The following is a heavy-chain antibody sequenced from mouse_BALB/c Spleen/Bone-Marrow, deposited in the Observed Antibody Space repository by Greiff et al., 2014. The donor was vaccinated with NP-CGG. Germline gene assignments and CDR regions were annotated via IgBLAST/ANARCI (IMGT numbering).Heavy chain of an antibody. CDR3: TRDDYDVMDY. J-gene: IGHJ4*01. CDR2: IHYSGRT. Sequence: VQLQQSGPDLVKPSPSLSLTCTVSGYSITSGYSCYWIRQFPGNKLEWMGYIHYSGRTNYNPSLKSRISITRDTSKNQFFLQLNSVTTDDTATYYCTRDDYDVMDYWGQGTSVTVSS. CDR1: GYSITSGYS. V-gene: IGHV3-1*02.